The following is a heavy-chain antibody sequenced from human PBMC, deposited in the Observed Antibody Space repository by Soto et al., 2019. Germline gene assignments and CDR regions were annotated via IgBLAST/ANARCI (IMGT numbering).Heavy chain of an antibody. V-gene: IGHV4-4*02. CDR2: IYHSGST. D-gene: IGHD4-4*01. CDR1: GGSMSSSNW. Sequence: QVQLQASGPGLVKPSGTLSLTCAVSGGSMSSSNWWSWVRQPPGKGLDWIGEIYHSGSTNGNPSLKSRVTISVDKAKNQFSLKLSSVTAADTAVYYCARVPALGATVTYYGMDVWGQGTTVTVSS. J-gene: IGHJ6*02. CDR3: ARVPALGATVTYYGMDV.